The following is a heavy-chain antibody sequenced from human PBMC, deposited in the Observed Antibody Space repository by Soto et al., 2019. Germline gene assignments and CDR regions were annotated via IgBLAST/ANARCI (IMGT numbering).Heavy chain of an antibody. Sequence: PSETLSLTCTVSCGSISSGDYYWSWIRQPPGKGLEWIGYIYYSGTTYYNPSLKSRVTISVDTSKNQFSLKVSSVTAADTAVYYCDRALIQLWPHYDCGMDVWGQGTTFTVS. J-gene: IGHJ6*02. CDR1: CGSISSGDYY. V-gene: IGHV4-30-4*01. CDR2: IYYSGTT. D-gene: IGHD5-18*01. CDR3: DRALIQLWPHYDCGMDV.